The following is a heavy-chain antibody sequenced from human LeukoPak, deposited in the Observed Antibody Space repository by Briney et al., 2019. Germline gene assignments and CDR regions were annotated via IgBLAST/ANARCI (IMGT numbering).Heavy chain of an antibody. CDR1: GYTFTSYG. Sequence: ASVKVSCKASGYTFTSYGISWVRQAPGQGLEWMGWISAYNGNTNYAQKLQGRVTMITDTSTSIAYMELRSLRSDDTAVYYCARDSAYSGYDLGFDYWGQGTLVTVSS. V-gene: IGHV1-18*04. D-gene: IGHD5-12*01. CDR2: ISAYNGNT. CDR3: ARDSAYSGYDLGFDY. J-gene: IGHJ4*02.